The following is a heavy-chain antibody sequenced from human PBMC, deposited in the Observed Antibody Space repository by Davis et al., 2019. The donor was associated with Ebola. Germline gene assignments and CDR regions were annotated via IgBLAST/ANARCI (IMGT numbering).Heavy chain of an antibody. J-gene: IGHJ5*02. CDR3: ARQSHHFLSGPRTWFDP. CDR2: IYPGDSDT. V-gene: IGHV5-51*01. Sequence: GESLKISCQASGYSFTSYWIGWVRQMPGKGLEWMGLIYPGDSDTSYSPSFQGQVTISADKSISTAYLQWNSLKASDTAIYYCARQSHHFLSGPRTWFDPWGQGTLVTVSS. CDR1: GYSFTSYW. D-gene: IGHD3-3*02.